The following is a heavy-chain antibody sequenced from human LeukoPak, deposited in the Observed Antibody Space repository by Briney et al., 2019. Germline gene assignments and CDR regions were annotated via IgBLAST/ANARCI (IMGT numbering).Heavy chain of an antibody. D-gene: IGHD2-15*01. CDR3: ARDRDGGFAFDL. CDR1: GFSFSNYV. Sequence: GGSLRLSCAASGFSFSNYVMHCVRQAPGKGLEYVSAIMPNGETRGYANSMKGRFTISRDNSKNTLYLQMGSLRAEDMAIYYCARDRDGGFAFDLWGQGTLVTVSS. V-gene: IGHV3-64*01. J-gene: IGHJ3*01. CDR2: IMPNGETR.